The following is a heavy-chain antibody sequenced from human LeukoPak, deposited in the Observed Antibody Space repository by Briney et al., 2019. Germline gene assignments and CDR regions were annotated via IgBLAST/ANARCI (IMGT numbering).Heavy chain of an antibody. CDR1: GFTVSSNY. V-gene: IGHV3-53*01. CDR3: AKRGAYETMAAFDY. Sequence: GGSLRLSCAASGFTVSSNYMSWGRQAPGKGLEWVSVIYSGGSTHYADSVKGRFTISIDNSKNTLYLQMNSLRAEDSSGYYCAKRGAYETMAAFDYWGQGTLVTVSS. J-gene: IGHJ4*02. D-gene: IGHD3-10*01. CDR2: IYSGGST.